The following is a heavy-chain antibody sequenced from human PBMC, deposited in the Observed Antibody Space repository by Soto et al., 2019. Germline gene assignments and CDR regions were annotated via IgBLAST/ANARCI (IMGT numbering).Heavy chain of an antibody. Sequence: ASVKVSCKASGCTFTSYGISWVRPAPGQGLEWMGWISAYNGNTNYAQKLQGRVTMTTDTSTSTAYMELRSLRSDDTAVYYCAREYSYGPYYYYYGMDVWGQGTTVTVSS. V-gene: IGHV1-18*04. CDR1: GCTFTSYG. J-gene: IGHJ6*02. CDR3: AREYSYGPYYYYYGMDV. CDR2: ISAYNGNT. D-gene: IGHD5-18*01.